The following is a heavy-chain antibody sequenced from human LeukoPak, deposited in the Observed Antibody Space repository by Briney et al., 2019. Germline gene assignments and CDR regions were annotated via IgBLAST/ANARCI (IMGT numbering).Heavy chain of an antibody. V-gene: IGHV1-2*02. J-gene: IGHJ4*02. CDR2: ISPNSGGT. D-gene: IGHD3-22*01. CDR3: ARDPSTRYYTDY. CDR1: GYTFTAYH. Sequence: ASVKVSCKVSGYTFTAYHLHWVRQAPGQGLEWMGWISPNSGGTESAQKFQGRFTMTRDTSISTAYMELSGLTSDDTAVYYCARDPSTRYYTDYWGQGALVTVSS.